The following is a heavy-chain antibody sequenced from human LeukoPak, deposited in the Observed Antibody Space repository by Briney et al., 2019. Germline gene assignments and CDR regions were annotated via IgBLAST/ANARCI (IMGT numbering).Heavy chain of an antibody. CDR1: GFTFSNYA. CDR2: ISYDGKHK. Sequence: GGSLRLSCAASGFTFSNYAMEWVRQAPGKGLEWVALISYDGKHKYYADSMKGRFTISRDNSKNTLYLQMNSLRAEDTAVYYCARGNRGTVTTDDAFDIWGQGTMVTVSS. D-gene: IGHD4-17*01. CDR3: ARGNRGTVTTDDAFDI. V-gene: IGHV3-30*04. J-gene: IGHJ3*02.